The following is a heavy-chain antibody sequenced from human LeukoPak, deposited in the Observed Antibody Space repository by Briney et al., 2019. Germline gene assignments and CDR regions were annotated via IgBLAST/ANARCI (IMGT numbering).Heavy chain of an antibody. D-gene: IGHD3-16*01. J-gene: IGHJ5*02. CDR3: AKPDGAYNWFDP. Sequence: PGGSLRLSCAASGFTFSIYGMRWVRQAPGKGLEWVAFIQYDGSNKYYADSVKSRFTISRDNSKNTLYLQMNSLRAEDTAVYYCAKPDGAYNWFDPWGQGTLVTVSS. CDR2: IQYDGSNK. V-gene: IGHV3-30*02. CDR1: GFTFSIYG.